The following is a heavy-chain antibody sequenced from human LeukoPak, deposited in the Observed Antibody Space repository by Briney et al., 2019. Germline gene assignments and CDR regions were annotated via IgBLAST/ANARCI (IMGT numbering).Heavy chain of an antibody. CDR1: GYSISSGYY. CDR2: IYHSGST. J-gene: IGHJ2*01. D-gene: IGHD6-19*01. V-gene: IGHV4-38-2*02. Sequence: SETLSLTCTVSGYSISSGYYWGWIRQPPGKGLEWIGSIYHSGSTYYNPSLKSRVTISVDTSKNQFSLKLSSVTAADTAVYYCARDLIAVAGPLRYFDLWGRGTLVTVSS. CDR3: ARDLIAVAGPLRYFDL.